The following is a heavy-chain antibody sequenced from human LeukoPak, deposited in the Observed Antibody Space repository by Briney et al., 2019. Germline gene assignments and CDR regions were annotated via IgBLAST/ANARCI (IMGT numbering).Heavy chain of an antibody. CDR1: GFTFSNFA. Sequence: GGSLRLSRAASGFTFSNFALTWVRQAPGKGLEWVSTISGNGATTYYADSVKGHFTISRDNSKNTLFLQMNGLTAEDTAVYYCAKDARSCTSSACYTVTTYYFDSWGQGTLVTVSS. D-gene: IGHD2-8*01. J-gene: IGHJ4*02. CDR3: AKDARSCTSSACYTVTTYYFDS. CDR2: ISGNGATT. V-gene: IGHV3-23*01.